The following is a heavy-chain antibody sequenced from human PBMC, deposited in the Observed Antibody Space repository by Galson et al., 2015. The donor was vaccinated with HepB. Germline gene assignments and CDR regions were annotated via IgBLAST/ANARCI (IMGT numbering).Heavy chain of an antibody. V-gene: IGHV3-23*01. D-gene: IGHD3-10*01. J-gene: IGHJ3*02. CDR2: ISGSGGST. CDR3: AKRGSPQQVLGAFEI. CDR1: GFTFSSYA. Sequence: SLRLSCAASGFTFSSYAMSWVRQAPGKGLEWVSGISGSGGSTYYADSVKGRFTISRDNSKNTLYVQMNTLRAEDTAVYFCAKRGSPQQVLGAFEIWGRGTMVTVSS.